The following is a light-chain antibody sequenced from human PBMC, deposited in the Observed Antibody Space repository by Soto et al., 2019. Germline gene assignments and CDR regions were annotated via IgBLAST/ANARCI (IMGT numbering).Light chain of an antibody. CDR3: NSYTTGSPLV. CDR1: SSDVGYYNY. J-gene: IGLJ1*01. CDR2: EVS. Sequence: QSALTQPASVSGSPGQAITISCTGTSSDVGYYNYVSWYQQQPGKAPKLIIFEVSNRPSGVSHRFSGSKSGNTASLTISGLQAEDAADYYFNSYTTGSPLVFGTGTKLTVL. V-gene: IGLV2-14*01.